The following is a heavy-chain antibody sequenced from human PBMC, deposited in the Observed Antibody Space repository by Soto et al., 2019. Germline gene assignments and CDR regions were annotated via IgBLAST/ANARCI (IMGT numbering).Heavy chain of an antibody. D-gene: IGHD2-2*01. CDR3: ARDSGCSSTSCYASWFDP. CDR1: GGTFSSYT. J-gene: IGHJ5*02. CDR2: IIPILGIA. Sequence: SVKVSCKASGGTFSSYTISWVRQAPGQGLEWMGRIIPILGIANYAQKFQGRVTITADKSTSTAYMELSSLRSEDTAVYYCARDSGCSSTSCYASWFDPWGQGTLVTVSS. V-gene: IGHV1-69*04.